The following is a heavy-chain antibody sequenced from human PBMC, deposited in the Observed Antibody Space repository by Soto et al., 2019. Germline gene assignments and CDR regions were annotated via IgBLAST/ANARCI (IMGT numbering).Heavy chain of an antibody. J-gene: IGHJ5*02. CDR1: GFTFSSYA. Sequence: VQLVESGGGVVQPGRSLRLSCAASGFTFSSYALHWVRQAPGKGLEWLSYISSISTTIYYADSVKGRFTISRDNAKNSLYLQMNSLGDEDTAVYYCARVSGSYSTSNDHWGQGTLVTVSS. V-gene: IGHV3-48*02. CDR2: ISSISTTI. D-gene: IGHD3-10*01. CDR3: ARVSGSYSTSNDH.